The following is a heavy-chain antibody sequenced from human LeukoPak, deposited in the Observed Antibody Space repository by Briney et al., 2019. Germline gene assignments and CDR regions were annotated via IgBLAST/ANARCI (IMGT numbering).Heavy chain of an antibody. V-gene: IGHV4-39*07. CDR2: IYHSGST. D-gene: IGHD3-3*01. Sequence: SETLSLTCTVSGGSISSSSYYWGWIRQPPGKGLEWIGSIYHSGSTYYNPSLKSRVTISVDTSKNQFSLKLSSVTAADTAVYYCARDRLLPDFWSGYYVDYWGQGTLVTVSS. CDR1: GGSISSSSYY. CDR3: ARDRLLPDFWSGYYVDY. J-gene: IGHJ4*02.